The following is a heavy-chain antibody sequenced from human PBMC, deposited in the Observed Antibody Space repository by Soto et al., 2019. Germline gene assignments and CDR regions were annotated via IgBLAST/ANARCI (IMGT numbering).Heavy chain of an antibody. V-gene: IGHV5-10-1*01. D-gene: IGHD3-22*01. CDR2: IDPSDSYT. Sequence: PGESLKISCKGSGYSFTSYWISWVRQMPGKGLEWTGRIDPSDSYTNYSPSFQGHVTISADKSISTAYLQMDSLRAEDSAVYYCARDYYYYDTPTQLTDYWGQGTLVTVSS. CDR3: ARDYYYYDTPTQLTDY. CDR1: GYSFTSYW. J-gene: IGHJ4*02.